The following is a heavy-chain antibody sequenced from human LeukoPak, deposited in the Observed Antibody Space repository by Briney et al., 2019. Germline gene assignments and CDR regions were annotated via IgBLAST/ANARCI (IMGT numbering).Heavy chain of an antibody. CDR3: ARDHQHSGSYYVRHFQH. CDR2: IIPIFGTA. D-gene: IGHD1-26*01. Sequence: SVKVSCKAFGGTFSSYAISWVRQAPGQGLEWMGGIIPIFGTANYAQKFQGRVTITADESTSTAYMELSSLRSEDTAVYYCARDHQHSGSYYVRHFQHWGQGTLVTVSS. J-gene: IGHJ1*01. V-gene: IGHV1-69*13. CDR1: GGTFSSYA.